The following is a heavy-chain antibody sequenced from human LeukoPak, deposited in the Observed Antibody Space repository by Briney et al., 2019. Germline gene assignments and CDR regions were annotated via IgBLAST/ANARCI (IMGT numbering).Heavy chain of an antibody. CDR1: DDSITSSSYY. J-gene: IGHJ3*02. V-gene: IGHV4-39*07. CDR2: IYYSGST. D-gene: IGHD5-24*01. Sequence: SETLSLTCTVSDDSITSSSYYWAWIRQSPGKGLEFIGTIYYSGSTDYNPSLKSRVTISIDTSTNRFSLSLSSVTAADTAVYYCARENWGLAASGEEAFGMWGRGTMVTVS. CDR3: ARENWGLAASGEEAFGM.